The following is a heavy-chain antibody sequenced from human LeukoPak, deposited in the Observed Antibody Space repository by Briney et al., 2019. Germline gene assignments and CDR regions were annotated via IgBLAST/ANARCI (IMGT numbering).Heavy chain of an antibody. D-gene: IGHD3-10*01. Sequence: GGSLRLSCAPSGFTFSSYWMSWVRQAPGKGLEWVANIKQDGSEKYYVDSVKGRFTISRDNAKNSLYLQMNSLRAEDTAVYYCARDGELVSMVRGAADYWGQGTLVTVSS. J-gene: IGHJ4*02. CDR2: IKQDGSEK. CDR1: GFTFSSYW. CDR3: ARDGELVSMVRGAADY. V-gene: IGHV3-7*01.